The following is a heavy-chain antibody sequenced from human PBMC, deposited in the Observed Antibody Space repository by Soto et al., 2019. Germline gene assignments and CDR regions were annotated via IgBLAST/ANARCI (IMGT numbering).Heavy chain of an antibody. CDR3: ARDGYCCSRRCFDL. D-gene: IGHD2-2*01. CDR1: GYTFTSYG. J-gene: IGHJ2*01. V-gene: IGHV1-18*01. Sequence: QVQLVQSGAEVKKPGASVKVSCKASGYTFTSYGITWVRQAPGQGLEWMGWISANNGNTNYAQKFQGRVTMTTDTPTSTACMELRSLRSDDTAVYYCARDGYCCSRRCFDLWGRGTLVAVSS. CDR2: ISANNGNT.